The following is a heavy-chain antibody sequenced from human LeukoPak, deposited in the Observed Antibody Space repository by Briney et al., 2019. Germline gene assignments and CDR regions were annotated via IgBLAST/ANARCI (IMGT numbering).Heavy chain of an antibody. CDR3: ARDVHYYDEDAFDI. J-gene: IGHJ3*02. V-gene: IGHV3-23*01. CDR1: GFTFSSYA. Sequence: GGSLRLSCAASGFTFSSYAMSWVRQAPGKGLEWVSAISGSGGSTYYADSVRGRFTISRDNAKNSLYLQMNSLRAEDTAVYYCARDVHYYDEDAFDIWGQGTMVTVSS. D-gene: IGHD3-22*01. CDR2: ISGSGGST.